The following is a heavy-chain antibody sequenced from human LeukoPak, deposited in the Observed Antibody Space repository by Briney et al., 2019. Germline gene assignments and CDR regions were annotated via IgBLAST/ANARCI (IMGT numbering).Heavy chain of an antibody. Sequence: GRSLRLSCAASGFDLEDYAIHWVRQVPGKGLEWVSGISWNSGAKAYADSVRGRFTISRDNAKNSLYLQMNSLRGEDTALYYCAKARLMAAPFYYYGMDVWGPGTTVTVSS. CDR3: AKARLMAAPFYYYGMDV. V-gene: IGHV3-9*01. CDR2: ISWNSGAK. CDR1: GFDLEDYA. J-gene: IGHJ6*02. D-gene: IGHD5-24*01.